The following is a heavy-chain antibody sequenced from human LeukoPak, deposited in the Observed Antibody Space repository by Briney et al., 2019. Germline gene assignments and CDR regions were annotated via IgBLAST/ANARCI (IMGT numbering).Heavy chain of an antibody. CDR3: ARERDDILTGLAY. CDR2: INPNSGGT. J-gene: IGHJ4*02. V-gene: IGHV1-2*02. D-gene: IGHD3-9*01. CDR1: GYTFTGYY. Sequence: ASVKVSCKASGYTFTGYYMHWMRQAPGQGLEWMGWINPNSGGTNYAQKFQGRVTMTRDTSISTAYMELSRLRSDDTAVYYCARERDDILTGLAYWGQGTLVTVSS.